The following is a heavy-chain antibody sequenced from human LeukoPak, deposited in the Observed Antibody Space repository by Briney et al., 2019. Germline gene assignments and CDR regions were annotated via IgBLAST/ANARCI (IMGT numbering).Heavy chain of an antibody. CDR3: ARPLSDGYKRSGGAFDI. CDR1: GFTFSDYY. J-gene: IGHJ3*02. V-gene: IGHV3-11*01. D-gene: IGHD5-24*01. CDR2: ISSSGSTI. Sequence: GGSLRLSCAASGFTFSDYYMSWIRQAPGKGLEWVSYISSSGSTIYYADSVKGRFTISRDNAKNSLNLQMNSLRAEDTAMYYCARPLSDGYKRSGGAFDIWGQGTMVTVSS.